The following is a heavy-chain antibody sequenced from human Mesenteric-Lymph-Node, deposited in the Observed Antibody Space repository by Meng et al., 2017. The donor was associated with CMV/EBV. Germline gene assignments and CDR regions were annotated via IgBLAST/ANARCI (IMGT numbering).Heavy chain of an antibody. Sequence: SETLSLTCTVSGGSISSSSYYWGWIRQPPGKGLEWIGSIYYSGSTYYNPSLKSRVTISVDTSKNQFSLKLSSVTAADTAVYYCASWNPAAGPSYFDYWGQG. CDR2: IYYSGST. D-gene: IGHD6-13*01. V-gene: IGHV4-39*01. CDR1: GGSISSSSYY. CDR3: ASWNPAAGPSYFDY. J-gene: IGHJ4*02.